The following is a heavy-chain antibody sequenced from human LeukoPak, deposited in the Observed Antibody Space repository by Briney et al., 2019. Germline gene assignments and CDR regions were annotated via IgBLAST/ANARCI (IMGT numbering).Heavy chain of an antibody. V-gene: IGHV4-34*01. Sequence: PSETLSLTCAVYGGSFSGYYWSWIRQPPGKGLEWIGEINHSGSTNYNPSLKSRVTISVDTSKNQFSLKLSSVTAADTAVYYCARGLEVPKPPVKYYFDYWGQGTLVTVSS. CDR1: GGSFSGYY. CDR2: INHSGST. J-gene: IGHJ4*02. CDR3: ARGLEVPKPPVKYYFDY.